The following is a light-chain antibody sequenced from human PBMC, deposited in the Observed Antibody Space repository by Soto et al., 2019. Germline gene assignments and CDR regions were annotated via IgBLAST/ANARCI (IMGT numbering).Light chain of an antibody. CDR3: QLSYSTPHT. V-gene: IGKV1-39*01. J-gene: IGKJ2*01. CDR1: QSISSY. Sequence: DIQMTQSPSSLSASVGDRVTITCRASQSISSYLNWYQQKPGKAPKLLIYAASSLQSVVPSRFSGSGSGTDFTLTISSLQPEDFATYYCQLSYSTPHTLGQGTKLEIK. CDR2: AAS.